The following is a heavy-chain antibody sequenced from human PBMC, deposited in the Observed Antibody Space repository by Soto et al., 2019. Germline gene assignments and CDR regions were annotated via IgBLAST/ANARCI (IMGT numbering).Heavy chain of an antibody. CDR3: ARVIPGAEAWFDP. D-gene: IGHD2-2*01. CDR1: GNTFANFG. CDR2: ISAYTDDP. Sequence: ASVKVSCKASGNTFANFGVTWVRQAPGQGLEWMGWISAYTDDPNYAQKFQGRVTMTIDTSTSTAYLDLRSLTSDDTAVYYCARVIPGAEAWFDPWGQGTLVTVSS. J-gene: IGHJ5*02. V-gene: IGHV1-18*01.